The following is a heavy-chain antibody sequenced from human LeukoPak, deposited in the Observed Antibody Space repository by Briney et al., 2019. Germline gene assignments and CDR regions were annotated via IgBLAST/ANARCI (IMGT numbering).Heavy chain of an antibody. CDR3: AREGIAAAGTTPSFDY. D-gene: IGHD6-13*01. Sequence: GASVKASCKASGYTFTGYYMHWVRQAPGQGLEWMGWINPNSGGTNYAQKFQGWVTMTRDTSISTAYMELSRLRSDDTAVYYCAREGIAAAGTTPSFDYWGQGTLVTVSS. CDR1: GYTFTGYY. V-gene: IGHV1-2*04. J-gene: IGHJ4*02. CDR2: INPNSGGT.